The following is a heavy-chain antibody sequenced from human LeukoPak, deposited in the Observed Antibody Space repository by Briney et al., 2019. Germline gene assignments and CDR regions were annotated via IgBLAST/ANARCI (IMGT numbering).Heavy chain of an antibody. CDR2: INTNTGNP. CDR1: GYSLTSYA. D-gene: IGHD3-10*01. CDR3: ARGRGASSGSGSHGTASSYYMDV. Sequence: ASVKVSCKASGYSLTSYALNWVRQAPGQGFEWMGWINTNTGNPTYAQGFTGRFVFSLDTSVSTAHLQISSLKAEDTAVYFCARGRGASSGSGSHGTASSYYMDVWGKGTTVTVSS. V-gene: IGHV7-4-1*02. J-gene: IGHJ6*03.